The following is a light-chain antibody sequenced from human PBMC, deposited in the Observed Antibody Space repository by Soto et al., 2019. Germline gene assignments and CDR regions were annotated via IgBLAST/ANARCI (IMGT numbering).Light chain of an antibody. CDR2: GNS. CDR1: SSNIGAGYD. J-gene: IGLJ2*01. CDR3: QSYDSSLSALV. V-gene: IGLV1-40*01. Sequence: QSVLTQPPSVSEAPGQRVTISCTGSSSNIGAGYDVHWYQQLPGTAPKLLIYGNSNRPSGVPDRFSGSKSGTSASLAITGLQAEDEADYYCQSYDSSLSALVFGGGTKPTVL.